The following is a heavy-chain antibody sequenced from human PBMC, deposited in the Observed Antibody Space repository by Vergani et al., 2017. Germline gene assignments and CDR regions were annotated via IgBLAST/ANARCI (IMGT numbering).Heavy chain of an antibody. Sequence: QVQLQQWGAGLLKPSETLSLTCAVYGGSFSGYYWSWILQPPGEGLEWIGEINHSGSTNYNPSLKSRVTISVDTSKNQFSLKLSSVTAADTAVYYCARDLDFWSGYYPDYFDYWGQGTLVTVSS. D-gene: IGHD3-3*01. CDR2: INHSGST. V-gene: IGHV4-34*01. CDR3: ARDLDFWSGYYPDYFDY. J-gene: IGHJ4*02. CDR1: GGSFSGYY.